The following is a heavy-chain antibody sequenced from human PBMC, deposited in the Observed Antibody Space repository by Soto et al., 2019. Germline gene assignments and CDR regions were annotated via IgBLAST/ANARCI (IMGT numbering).Heavy chain of an antibody. D-gene: IGHD2-15*01. CDR3: ARAVVVPATFDY. CDR2: MYYSGSR. Sequence: PSETLSLTCTVSGGSISSYYWSWIRQPPGKGLEWIGYMYYSGSRNYSPSLKSRVTISVDTSKSQFSLKLSSVTAADTAVYYCARAVVVPATFDYWGQGTLVTVSS. J-gene: IGHJ4*02. CDR1: GGSISSYY. V-gene: IGHV4-59*08.